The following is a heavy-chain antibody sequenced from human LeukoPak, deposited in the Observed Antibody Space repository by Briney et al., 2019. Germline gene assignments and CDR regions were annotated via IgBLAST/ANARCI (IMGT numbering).Heavy chain of an antibody. D-gene: IGHD3-10*01. CDR3: ARDYYGSGSYPTNDAFDI. CDR2: ISSSSSDI. V-gene: IGHV3-21*01. CDR1: GFTFSSYS. J-gene: IGHJ3*02. Sequence: GGSLRLSCAASGFTFSSYSMNWVRQAPGKGLEWVSSISSSSSDIYYADSVKGRFTISRDNAKNSLYLQMSSLRAEDTAVYYCARDYYGSGSYPTNDAFDIWGQGTMVTVSS.